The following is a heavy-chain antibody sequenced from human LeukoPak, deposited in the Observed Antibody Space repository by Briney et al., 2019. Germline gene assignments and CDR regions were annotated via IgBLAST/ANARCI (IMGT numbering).Heavy chain of an antibody. J-gene: IGHJ4*02. CDR2: ISAYNGNT. Sequence: ASVKVSCKASGYTFTSYGISWVRQAPGQGLEWMGWISAYNGNTNYAQKLQGRVTMTTDTSTSTAYMELRSLRSDDTAVYYCASIEWKEYYFDYWGQGTLVTVSS. V-gene: IGHV1-18*01. D-gene: IGHD5-12*01. CDR1: GYTFTSYG. CDR3: ASIEWKEYYFDY.